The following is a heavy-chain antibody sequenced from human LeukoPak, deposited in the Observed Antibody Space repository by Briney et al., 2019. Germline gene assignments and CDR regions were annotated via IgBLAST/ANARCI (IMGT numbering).Heavy chain of an antibody. CDR3: ARDSGDGYNYLDY. V-gene: IGHV1-69*01. CDR1: GGTFSSYA. J-gene: IGHJ4*02. Sequence: SVKVSCKASGGTFSSYAISWVRQAPGQGHEWMGGIIPIFGTANYAQKFQGRVTITADESTSTAYMELSSLRSEDAAVYYCARDSGDGYNYLDYWGQGTLVTVSS. D-gene: IGHD5-24*01. CDR2: IIPIFGTA.